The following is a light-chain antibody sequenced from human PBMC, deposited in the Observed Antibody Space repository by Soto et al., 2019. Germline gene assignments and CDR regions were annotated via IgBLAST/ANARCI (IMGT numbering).Light chain of an antibody. J-gene: IGKJ3*01. V-gene: IGKV3-20*01. Sequence: EIVLTQSPGTLYLSPGERATLSCRASQSVSSSYLAWYQQKPGQAPRLLIYGASSRDTGLPDSFSGSGSGTDFTLPIIRLEPEDLAVYYCQQYGSSLFTFGPRTKVAI. CDR2: GAS. CDR1: QSVSSSY. CDR3: QQYGSSLFT.